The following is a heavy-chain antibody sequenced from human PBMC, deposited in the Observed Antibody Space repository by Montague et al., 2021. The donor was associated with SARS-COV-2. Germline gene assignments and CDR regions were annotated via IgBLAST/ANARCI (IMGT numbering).Heavy chain of an antibody. V-gene: IGHV4-4*02. CDR3: ARTGYSSGWNSFDY. CDR1: GGSISSINW. Sequence: SETLSLTCVVSGGSISSINWWSWVRQPPGKGLEWIGEIYHSGSTNYNPSLKSRVIISVDKSKNQFSLKLSPVTAADTAVYYCARTGYSSGWNSFDYWGQGTLVTVSS. CDR2: IYHSGST. J-gene: IGHJ4*02. D-gene: IGHD6-19*01.